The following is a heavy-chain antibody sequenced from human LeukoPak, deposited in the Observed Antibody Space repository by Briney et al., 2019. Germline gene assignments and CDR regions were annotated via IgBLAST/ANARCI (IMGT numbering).Heavy chain of an antibody. CDR2: IYYSGST. CDR3: ASMVRGSYYYYGMDV. Sequence: PSETLSLTCTVSVGSIGSYYWSWIRQPPWKGLEWVGYIYYSGSTNYNPSLKSRVTISVDTSKNQFSLKLSSVTAADTAVYYCASMVRGSYYYYGMDVWGQGTTVTVSS. J-gene: IGHJ6*02. D-gene: IGHD3-10*01. CDR1: VGSIGSYY. V-gene: IGHV4-59*01.